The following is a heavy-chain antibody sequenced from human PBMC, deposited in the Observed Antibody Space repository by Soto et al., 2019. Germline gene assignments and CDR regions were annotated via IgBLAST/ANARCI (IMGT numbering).Heavy chain of an antibody. J-gene: IGHJ1*01. CDR1: GFTFRSYV. CDR2: TSYDESNK. CDR3: ARWGTTGGLDV. Sequence: QVQLVESGGGVVQPGTSLRLSCVGSGFTFRSYVINWSRQAPGKGLEWVALTSYDESNKDYGDSVKGRFTISRDNSRNTVDLQMDSLRREDTALYYCARWGTTGGLDVWGQGTLVSVSS. V-gene: IGHV3-33*05. D-gene: IGHD3-16*01.